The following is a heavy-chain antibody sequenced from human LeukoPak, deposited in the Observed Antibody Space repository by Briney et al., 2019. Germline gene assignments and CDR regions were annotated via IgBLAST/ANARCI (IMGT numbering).Heavy chain of an antibody. CDR3: AKDRQRFDCYFDL. J-gene: IGHJ2*01. CDR2: ISGSGGST. Sequence: PGGSLRLSRAASGFTLSSFAMRWVRHAPGKGLEWGSSISGSGGSTYYADSVKGRFTISRDKSKNTLYLQMNSLRAEDTAVYYWAKDRQRFDCYFDLWGRGTLVTVSS. CDR1: GFTLSSFA. V-gene: IGHV3-23*01.